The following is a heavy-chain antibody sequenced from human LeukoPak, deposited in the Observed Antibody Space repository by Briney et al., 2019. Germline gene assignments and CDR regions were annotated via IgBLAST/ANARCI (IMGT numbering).Heavy chain of an antibody. CDR2: IYYSGST. V-gene: IGHV4-59*01. CDR3: ARDWFSYGDANWFDP. Sequence: PSETLSLTCTVSGGSISSYYWSWIRQSPGKGLEWIGYIYYSGSTNYNPSLKNRLTISVDTSKNQFSLKLSSVTAADTAVYYCARDWFSYGDANWFDPWGQGTLVTVAS. J-gene: IGHJ5*02. D-gene: IGHD5-18*01. CDR1: GGSISSYY.